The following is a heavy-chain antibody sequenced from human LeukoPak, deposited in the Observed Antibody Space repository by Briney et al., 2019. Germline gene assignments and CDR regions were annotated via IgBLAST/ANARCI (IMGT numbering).Heavy chain of an antibody. CDR1: GFTFSDYG. Sequence: GGSLRLSCAASGFTFSDYGMHWVRQAPGKGLEWVAVISYDGSDKYYADSVKGRFTISRDNSKNTLYLQMNSLRTEDTALYYCAKIRVVFNWNYAYYFDSWGQGTLVTVSS. J-gene: IGHJ4*02. CDR2: ISYDGSDK. V-gene: IGHV3-30*18. CDR3: AKIRVVFNWNYAYYFDS. D-gene: IGHD1-7*01.